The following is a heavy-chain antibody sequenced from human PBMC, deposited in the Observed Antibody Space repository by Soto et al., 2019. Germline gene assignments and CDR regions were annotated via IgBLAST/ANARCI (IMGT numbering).Heavy chain of an antibody. CDR3: AKSPQGGGYFDY. CDR1: GGTFSSYT. Sequence: QVQLVQSGAEVKKPGSSVKVSCKASGGTFSSYTISWVRRAPGQGLEWMGRIIPIRGIANYAQKFQARVTITADKSTSTAYMELSSLRSEDTAVYYCAKSPQGGGYFDYWGQGTLVTVSS. CDR2: IIPIRGIA. V-gene: IGHV1-69*02. J-gene: IGHJ4*02. D-gene: IGHD3-16*01.